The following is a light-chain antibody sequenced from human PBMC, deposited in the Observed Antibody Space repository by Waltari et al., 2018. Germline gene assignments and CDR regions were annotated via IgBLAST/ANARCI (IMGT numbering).Light chain of an antibody. V-gene: IGLV1-40*01. CDR3: QSYDSSLSGVV. CDR1: RSNIGAGYD. J-gene: IGLJ2*01. Sequence: QSVLTQPPSVSGAPGQRGTISCPGSRSNIGAGYDVHRYPQLPGQTPTLLICGTSKRPSGVPDRFSGSKSGPSASLAITGLQAEDEADYYCQSYDSSLSGVVFGGGTKLTVL. CDR2: GTS.